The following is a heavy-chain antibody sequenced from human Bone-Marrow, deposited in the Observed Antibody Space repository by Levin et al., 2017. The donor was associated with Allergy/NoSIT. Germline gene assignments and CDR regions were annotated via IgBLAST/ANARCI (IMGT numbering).Heavy chain of an antibody. CDR1: GGSTSSNLYY. J-gene: IGHJ3*02. V-gene: IGHV4-39*01. CDR2: IFHTGNN. Sequence: KASETLSLTCTVSGGSTSSNLYYWDWIRQPPGKGLEWIGNIFHTGNNYYNPSLESRVTISIDTSKNQFSLKLTSVTAADTAVYYCARHRGRGVAAAGDPPDGHDPFDIWGQGTMVTVS. D-gene: IGHD6-13*01. CDR3: ARHRGRGVAAAGDPPDGHDPFDI.